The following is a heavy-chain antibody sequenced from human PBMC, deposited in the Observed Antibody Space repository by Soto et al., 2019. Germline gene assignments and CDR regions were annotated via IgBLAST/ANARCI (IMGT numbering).Heavy chain of an antibody. V-gene: IGHV4-59*01. CDR2: IYFNGHT. CDR1: AASFSKYY. J-gene: IGHJ4*02. Sequence: SETLSLTCTVSAASFSKYYWSWIRQPPGKGLEWIGYIYFNGHTNYNPSLKRRVTISIDTSKQQISLNLTSVTDADTAVYYCASVTFGGVVLAHWGQGTLVTVSS. CDR3: ASVTFGGVVLAH. D-gene: IGHD3-16*01.